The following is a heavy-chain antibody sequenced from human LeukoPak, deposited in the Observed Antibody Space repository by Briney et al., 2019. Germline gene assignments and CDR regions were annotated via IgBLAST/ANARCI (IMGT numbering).Heavy chain of an antibody. CDR3: VRGSSGSYPVSGYSDN. J-gene: IGHJ4*02. V-gene: IGHV3-23*01. D-gene: IGHD3-22*01. Sequence: GGSLRLSCSASGFTCNNYAMTWVRQAPGKGLEWVSAISGSGGSTYYADSVKGRFSVSRDNSKNTFYLQMNSLRAEDTAVYYCVRGSSGSYPVSGYSDNWGQGILVTVSS. CDR2: ISGSGGST. CDR1: GFTCNNYA.